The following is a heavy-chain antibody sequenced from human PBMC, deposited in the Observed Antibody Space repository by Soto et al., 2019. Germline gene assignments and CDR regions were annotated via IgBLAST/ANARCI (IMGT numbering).Heavy chain of an antibody. CDR3: ARHARGWFGELFQNYYGMDV. CDR1: GYSFTSYW. V-gene: IGHV5-10-1*01. Sequence: GECLKISCKGSGYSFTSYWISWMRQMPGKGLEWMGRIDPSDSYTNYSPSFQGHVTISADKSISTAYLQWSSLKASDTAMYYCARHARGWFGELFQNYYGMDVWGQGTTVTVSS. CDR2: IDPSDSYT. D-gene: IGHD3-10*01. J-gene: IGHJ6*02.